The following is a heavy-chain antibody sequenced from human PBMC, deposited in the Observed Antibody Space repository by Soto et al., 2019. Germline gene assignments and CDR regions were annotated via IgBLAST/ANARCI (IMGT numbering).Heavy chain of an antibody. D-gene: IGHD6-13*01. CDR3: ASLQVPGNFDY. V-gene: IGHV4-39*01. Sequence: QLQLQESGPGLVKPSETLSLTCTVSGGSIRSSNYYWAWVRRPPGKGLEWIANIYYSGDTYFHPSLRNRLTVSVDTSKNQFSLKLSSLTAADTAMYYCASLQVPGNFDYWGQGTLVTVSS. CDR1: GGSIRSSNYY. CDR2: IYYSGDT. J-gene: IGHJ4*02.